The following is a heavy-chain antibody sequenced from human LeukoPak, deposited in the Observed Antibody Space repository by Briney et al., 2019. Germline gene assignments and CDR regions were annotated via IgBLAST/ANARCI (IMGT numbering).Heavy chain of an antibody. V-gene: IGHV3-20*04. D-gene: IGHD3-3*01. CDR1: GFTFDDYG. CDR2: INWNGGST. Sequence: GGSLRPSCAASGFTFDDYGMSWVRQAPGKGLEWVSGINWNGGSTGYADSVKGRFTISRDNAKDSLYLQMNSLRVEDTALYYCARAHIMILGVVSYYMDVWGKGTTVTVSS. CDR3: ARAHIMILGVVSYYMDV. J-gene: IGHJ6*03.